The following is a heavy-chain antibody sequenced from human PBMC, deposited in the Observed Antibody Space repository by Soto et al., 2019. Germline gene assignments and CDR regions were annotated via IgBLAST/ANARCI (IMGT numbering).Heavy chain of an antibody. J-gene: IGHJ4*02. CDR1: GFTFSSYA. Sequence: QVQLVESGGGVVQPGRSLRLSCAASGFTFSSYAMHWVRQAPGKGLEWVAVISYDGSNKYYADSVKGRFTISRDNSKNXLXXQMNSLRAEDTAVYYCARGPVTYYDFWSGYSSFDYWGQGTLVTVSS. CDR2: ISYDGSNK. V-gene: IGHV3-30-3*01. D-gene: IGHD3-3*01. CDR3: ARGPVTYYDFWSGYSSFDY.